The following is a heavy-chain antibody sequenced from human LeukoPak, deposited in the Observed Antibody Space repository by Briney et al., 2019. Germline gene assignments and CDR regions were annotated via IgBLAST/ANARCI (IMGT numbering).Heavy chain of an antibody. D-gene: IGHD3-10*01. CDR2: INHSGST. Sequence: PSETLSLTCAVYGGSFSGYYWSWIRQPPGKGLEWIGEINHSGSTNYNPSLKSRVTISVDTSTNQFPLKLSSVTAADTAVYYCARITMVRGVITKRKNWFDPWGQGTLVTVSS. V-gene: IGHV4-34*01. J-gene: IGHJ5*02. CDR1: GGSFSGYY. CDR3: ARITMVRGVITKRKNWFDP.